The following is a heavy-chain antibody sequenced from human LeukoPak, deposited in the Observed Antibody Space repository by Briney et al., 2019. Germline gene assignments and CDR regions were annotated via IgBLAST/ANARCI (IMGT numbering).Heavy chain of an antibody. V-gene: IGHV1-46*01. CDR3: ARDRAEYSGSCYPHFDY. CDR2: INPSGGST. D-gene: IGHD1-26*01. Sequence: GASVKVSCKASGYTFTSYYMHWVRQAPGQGLEWMGIINPSGGSTSYAQKFQGRVTMTRDTSTSTVYMELSSLRSEDTAVYYCARDRAEYSGSCYPHFDYWGQGTLVTVSS. CDR1: GYTFTSYY. J-gene: IGHJ4*02.